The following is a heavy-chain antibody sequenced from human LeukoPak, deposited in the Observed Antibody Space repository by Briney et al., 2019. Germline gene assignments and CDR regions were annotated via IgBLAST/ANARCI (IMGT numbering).Heavy chain of an antibody. CDR2: IKQDGSEK. D-gene: IGHD2-8*01. J-gene: IGHJ4*02. V-gene: IGHV3-7*01. CDR1: GFIFGNAR. Sequence: GGSLRLSCAASGFIFGNARMMWVRQAPGKGLEWVANIKQDGSEKYYVDSVKGRFTISRDNAKNSLYLQMNSLRAEDTAVYYCARDPQWSYWGQGTLVTVSS. CDR3: ARDPQWSY.